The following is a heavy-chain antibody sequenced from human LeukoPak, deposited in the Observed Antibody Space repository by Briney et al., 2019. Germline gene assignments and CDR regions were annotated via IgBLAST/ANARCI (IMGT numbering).Heavy chain of an antibody. Sequence: GGSLRLSXAASGFTFSSYAMHWVRQAPGKGLEYVSAISSNGGSTYYANSVKGRFTISRDNSKNTLYLQMGSLRAEDMAVYYCARGTAMVINWGQGTLVTVSS. V-gene: IGHV3-64*01. CDR2: ISSNGGST. CDR1: GFTFSSYA. J-gene: IGHJ4*02. CDR3: ARGTAMVIN. D-gene: IGHD5-18*01.